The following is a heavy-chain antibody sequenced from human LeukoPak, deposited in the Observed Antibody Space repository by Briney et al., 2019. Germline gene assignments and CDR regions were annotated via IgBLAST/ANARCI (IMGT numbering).Heavy chain of an antibody. V-gene: IGHV4-59*01. D-gene: IGHD3-3*01. CDR3: AKGDFWSGYLFDY. J-gene: IGHJ4*02. CDR1: GGSISSYY. CDR2: IYYSGST. Sequence: PSETLSLTCTVSGGSISSYYWSWIRQPPGKGLEWIGYIYYSGSTNYNPSLRSRVTISVDTSKHQFSLKLRSLTAADTAVYYCAKGDFWSGYLFDYWGQGTLVTVSS.